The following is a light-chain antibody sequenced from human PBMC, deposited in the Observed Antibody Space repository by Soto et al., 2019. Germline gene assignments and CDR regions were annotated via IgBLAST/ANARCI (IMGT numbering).Light chain of an antibody. V-gene: IGKV1-39*01. CDR2: SAS. J-gene: IGKJ1*01. CDR3: QHSYTTPWT. Sequence: DIQMTQSPSSLSASVGDRVTITCRASQSISSYLNWYHHKPGKAPKLLIYSASSLQSGVPSRFSGSGSGTDFTLTISSLQPEDFANYYCQHSYTTPWTFGQGTKVEIK. CDR1: QSISSY.